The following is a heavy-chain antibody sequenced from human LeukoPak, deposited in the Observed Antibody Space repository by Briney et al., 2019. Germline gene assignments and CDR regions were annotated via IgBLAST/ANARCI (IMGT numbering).Heavy chain of an antibody. Sequence: GGSLRLSCAASGFTFSSYAMSWVRQAPGKGLEWVSSISATGGSTYYADSVTGRFTISRDNAKNSLYLQMNSLRAEDTAVYYCAKGGGDHQQLVPLWGQGTLVTVSS. CDR3: AKGGGDHQQLVPL. CDR1: GFTFSSYA. V-gene: IGHV3-23*01. CDR2: ISATGGST. D-gene: IGHD6-13*01. J-gene: IGHJ4*02.